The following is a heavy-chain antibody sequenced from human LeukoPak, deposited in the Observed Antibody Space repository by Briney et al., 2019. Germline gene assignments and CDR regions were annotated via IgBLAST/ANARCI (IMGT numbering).Heavy chain of an antibody. CDR1: GFTVSNNY. D-gene: IGHD5-24*01. CDR3: ARANLHDY. V-gene: IGHV3-66*01. CDR2: ICSGGST. Sequence: GGSLRLSCAASGFTVSNNYMSWVRQAPGKGLEWVSVICSGGSTYYADSVKGRFTISRDTSKNTLYLQMNSLRAEDTAVYYCARANLHDYWGQGTLVTVSS. J-gene: IGHJ4*02.